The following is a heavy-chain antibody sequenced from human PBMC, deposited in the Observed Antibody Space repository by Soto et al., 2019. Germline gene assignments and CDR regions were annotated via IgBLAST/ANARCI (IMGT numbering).Heavy chain of an antibody. CDR1: GYSISSVYY. V-gene: IGHV4-38-2*02. CDR2: IYHSGRT. CDR3: ERDHTGCSSNSCYATEPSYKWXDP. D-gene: IGHD2-2*01. J-gene: IGHJ5*02. Sequence: KTSETLSLTCAVSGYSISSVYYWGWIRQPPGNGLQWVGSIYHSGRTYHNPSLKSRFTISVDTSKNQFSLKLSSVTAADTAVYYCERDHTGCSSNSCYATEPSYKWXDPWGQGTLVTXSX.